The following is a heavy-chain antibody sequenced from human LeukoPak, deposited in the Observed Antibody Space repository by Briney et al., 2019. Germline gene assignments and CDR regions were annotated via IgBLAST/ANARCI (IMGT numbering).Heavy chain of an antibody. J-gene: IGHJ4*02. D-gene: IGHD5-12*01. Sequence: GGSLRLSCAASGFTFSSYWMSWVRQAPGKGLEWVANIKQDGSEKYYVDSVKGRFTISRDNAKNSLYLQMNSLRAEDTAIYYCAKNGWLRSSGLWGDYWGQGALVTVSS. CDR3: AKNGWLRSSGLWGDY. V-gene: IGHV3-7*03. CDR2: IKQDGSEK. CDR1: GFTFSSYW.